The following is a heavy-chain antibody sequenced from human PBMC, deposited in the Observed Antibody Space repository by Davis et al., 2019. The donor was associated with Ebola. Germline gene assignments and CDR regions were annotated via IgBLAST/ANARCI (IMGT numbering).Heavy chain of an antibody. CDR1: GFTFGDYA. Sequence: GGSLRLSCTASGFTFGDYAMSWVRQAPGKGLEWVSYISSSGSTIYYADSVKGRFTISRDNAKNSLYLQMNSLRDEDTAVYYCASQWVAAAGKDYWGQGTLVTVSS. CDR2: ISSSGSTI. CDR3: ASQWVAAAGKDY. V-gene: IGHV3-11*04. D-gene: IGHD6-13*01. J-gene: IGHJ4*02.